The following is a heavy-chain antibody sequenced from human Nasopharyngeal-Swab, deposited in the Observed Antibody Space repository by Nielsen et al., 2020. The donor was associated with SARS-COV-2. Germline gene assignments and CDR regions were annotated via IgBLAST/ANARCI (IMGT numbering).Heavy chain of an antibody. Sequence: GESLKISCAASGFTFSSYEMNWVRQAPGKGLEWVSYISSSGSTIYYADSVKGRFTISRDNAKNSLYLQLNSLRAEDTAVYYCARLSRDGYKGHALYFDYWGQGTLVTVSS. CDR2: ISSSGSTI. V-gene: IGHV3-48*03. J-gene: IGHJ4*02. D-gene: IGHD5-24*01. CDR3: ARLSRDGYKGHALYFDY. CDR1: GFTFSSYE.